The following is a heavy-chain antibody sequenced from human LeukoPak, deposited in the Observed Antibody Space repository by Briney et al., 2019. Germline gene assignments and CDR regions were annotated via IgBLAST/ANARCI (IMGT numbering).Heavy chain of an antibody. Sequence: GESLKISCKGSGYSFTSYWIGWVRQMPGKGLEWMGIIYPGDSDTRYSPSFQGQVTISADKSISTAYLQWSSLKASDTAMYYCARRSLKYCGGDCYTYDYWRQGTLVTVSS. V-gene: IGHV5-51*01. D-gene: IGHD2-21*02. CDR1: GYSFTSYW. J-gene: IGHJ4*02. CDR2: IYPGDSDT. CDR3: ARRSLKYCGGDCYTYDY.